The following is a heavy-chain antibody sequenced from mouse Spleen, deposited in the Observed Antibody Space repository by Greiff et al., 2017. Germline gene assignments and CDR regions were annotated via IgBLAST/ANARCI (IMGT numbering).Heavy chain of an antibody. V-gene: IGHV3-6*02. Sequence: EVQLVESGPGLVKPSQSLSLTCSVTGYSITSGYYWNWIRQFPGNKLEWMGYISYDGSNNYNPSLKNRISITRDTSKNQFFLKLNSVTTEDTATYYCAREGGRNFDVWGAGTTVTVSS. D-gene: IGHD3-3*01. J-gene: IGHJ1*01. CDR1: GYSITSGYY. CDR3: AREGGRNFDV. CDR2: ISYDGSN.